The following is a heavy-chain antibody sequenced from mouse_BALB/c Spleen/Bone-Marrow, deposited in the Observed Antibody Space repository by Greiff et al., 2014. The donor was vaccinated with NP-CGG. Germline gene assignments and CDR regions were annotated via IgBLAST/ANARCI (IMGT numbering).Heavy chain of an antibody. J-gene: IGHJ2*01. CDR2: IDPENGNT. CDR1: GFNIKDYY. D-gene: IGHD1-1*01. V-gene: IGHV14-1*02. CDR3: ASYYGSSYDYFDY. Sequence: VQLQQSGAELVRPGALVKLSCKASGFNIKDYYMHWVKQRPEQGLEWIGWIDPENGNTIYDPKFQGKASITADTSSNTAYLQLSSLTSEDTAVYYCASYYGSSYDYFDYWGQGTTFTVSS.